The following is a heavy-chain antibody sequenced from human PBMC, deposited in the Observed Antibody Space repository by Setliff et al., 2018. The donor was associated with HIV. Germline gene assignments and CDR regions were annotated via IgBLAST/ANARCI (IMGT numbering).Heavy chain of an antibody. CDR3: ARRRGGYFDY. CDR1: GYTFTSHV. J-gene: IGHJ4*01. CDR2: INTGNDNT. Sequence: ALVKVSCKASGYTFTSHVLHWVRQAPGQGLEWMGWINTGNDNTQYSQRFQGRVRFSKDTSATTAAMELSNLASEDTAVYYCARRRGGYFDYWGHGTLVTVSS. V-gene: IGHV1-3*04. D-gene: IGHD3-16*01.